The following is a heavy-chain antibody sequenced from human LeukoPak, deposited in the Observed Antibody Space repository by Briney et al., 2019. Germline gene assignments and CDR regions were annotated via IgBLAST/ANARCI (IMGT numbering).Heavy chain of an antibody. Sequence: SETLSLTCAVYGGSFSGYYWSWIRQPPGKGLEWIGEINHSGSTNYNPSLKSRVTISVDTSKNQFSLKLSSVTAADTAVYYCARAASLGFGELLDYWGQGTLVTVSS. J-gene: IGHJ4*02. CDR1: GGSFSGYY. V-gene: IGHV4-34*01. CDR3: ARAASLGFGELLDY. CDR2: INHSGST. D-gene: IGHD3-10*01.